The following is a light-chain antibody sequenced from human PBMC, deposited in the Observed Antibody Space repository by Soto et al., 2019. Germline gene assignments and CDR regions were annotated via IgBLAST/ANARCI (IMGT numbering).Light chain of an antibody. CDR1: SSNLGSNP. Sequence: QSVLTQPPSASGTPGQRLTISCSGSSSNLGSNPVNWYQQVPGTAPKLLVYSYNQRPSGVPDRFSGSKSGTSASLAISDLQSEDEADYYCSTWDDSLRGPIFGTGTKVTVL. J-gene: IGLJ1*01. CDR3: STWDDSLRGPI. CDR2: SYN. V-gene: IGLV1-44*01.